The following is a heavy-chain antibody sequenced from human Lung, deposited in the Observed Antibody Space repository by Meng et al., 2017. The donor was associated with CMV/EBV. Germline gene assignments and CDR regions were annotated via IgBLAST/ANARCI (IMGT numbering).Heavy chain of an antibody. D-gene: IGHD3-10*01. CDR2: IPHRGSS. J-gene: IGHJ1*01. V-gene: IGHV4-4*03. Sequence: VHVREAGPTRVNPQETLALTCVASGDSITNHNWWAWVRQPPGKGLEWIGEIPHRGSSAYNPSLKSRVSMSIDKSKNQFSLKLTSVTAADTAVYHCLRRSGGSVWGQGTLVTVSS. CDR3: LRRSGGSV. CDR1: GDSITNHNW.